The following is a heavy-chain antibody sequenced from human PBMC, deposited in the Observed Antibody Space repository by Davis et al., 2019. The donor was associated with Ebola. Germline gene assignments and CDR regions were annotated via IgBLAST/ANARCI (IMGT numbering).Heavy chain of an antibody. Sequence: LRLSCTVSGGSISSSSYYWGWIRQPPGKGLEWIGYIYYSGSTYYNPSLKSRVTISVDTSKNQFSLKLSSVTAADTAVYYCARDRSSSWAFDIWGQGTMVTVSS. V-gene: IGHV4-31*03. CDR3: ARDRSSSWAFDI. J-gene: IGHJ3*02. CDR1: GGSISSSSYY. D-gene: IGHD6-13*01. CDR2: IYYSGST.